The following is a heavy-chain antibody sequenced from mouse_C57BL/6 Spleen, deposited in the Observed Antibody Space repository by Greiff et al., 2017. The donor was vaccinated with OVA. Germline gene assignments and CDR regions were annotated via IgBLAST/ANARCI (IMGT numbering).Heavy chain of an antibody. V-gene: IGHV1-82*01. D-gene: IGHD4-1*01. CDR2: IYPGDGDT. Sequence: QVQLMESGPELVKPGASVKISCKASGYAFSSSWMNWVKQRPGKGLEWIGRIYPGDGDTNYNGKFKGKATLTADKSSSTAYMQLSSLTSEDSAVYFCARRGNWDQDGFAYWGQGTLVTVSA. CDR1: GYAFSSSW. CDR3: ARRGNWDQDGFAY. J-gene: IGHJ3*01.